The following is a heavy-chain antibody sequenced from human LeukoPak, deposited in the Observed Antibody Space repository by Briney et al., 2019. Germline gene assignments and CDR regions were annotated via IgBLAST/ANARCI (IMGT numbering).Heavy chain of an antibody. V-gene: IGHV3-23*01. Sequence: XGSLRLSCAASGFTFSSYAMSWVRQAPGKGLEWVSVISNSGGSTFYADSVKGPFTIFRDNSKNTLYLQMNSLRAEDTAVYYCAKRASGSGTSLYYFDYWGQGTLVTXSS. CDR3: AKRASGSGTSLYYFDY. CDR1: GFTFSSYA. D-gene: IGHD3-10*01. CDR2: ISNSGGST. J-gene: IGHJ4*02.